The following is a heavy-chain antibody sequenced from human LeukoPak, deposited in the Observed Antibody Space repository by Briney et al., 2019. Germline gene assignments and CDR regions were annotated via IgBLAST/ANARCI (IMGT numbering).Heavy chain of an antibody. J-gene: IGHJ4*02. CDR1: GFTFSSYS. D-gene: IGHD1-26*01. V-gene: IGHV3-48*04. CDR3: AKDRDSGSFDY. CDR2: ISSSSSTI. Sequence: PGGSLRLSCAASGFTFSSYSMNWVRQAPGKGLEWVSYISSSSSTIYYADSVKGRFTISRDNAKNSLYLQMNSLRAEDTAVYYCAKDRDSGSFDYWGQGTLVTVSS.